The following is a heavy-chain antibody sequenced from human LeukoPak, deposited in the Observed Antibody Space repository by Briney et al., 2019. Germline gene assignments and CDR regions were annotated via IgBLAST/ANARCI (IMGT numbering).Heavy chain of an antibody. CDR1: GGTFSSYA. J-gene: IGHJ3*02. D-gene: IGHD6-13*01. CDR3: ARAWRIAAPNDAFDI. CDR2: IIPILGIA. V-gene: IGHV1-69*04. Sequence: LVKVSCKASGGTFSSYAISWVRQAPGQGLEWMGRIIPILGIANYAQKFQGRVTITADKSTSTAYMELSSLRSEDTAVYYCARAWRIAAPNDAFDIWGQGTMVTVSS.